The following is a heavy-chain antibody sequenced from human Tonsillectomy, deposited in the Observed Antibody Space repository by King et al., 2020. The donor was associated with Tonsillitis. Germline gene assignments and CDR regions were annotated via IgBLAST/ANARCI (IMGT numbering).Heavy chain of an antibody. CDR3: ARGYCSGGSCSALFDY. CDR1: GYTFTGYY. V-gene: IGHV1-2*02. Sequence: VQLVESGAEVKKPGASVKVSCKASGYTFTGYYMHWVRQAPGQGLEWMGWINPNSGDTNYAQKFQGRVTMTRDTSITTAYMELSRLRSDDTAVYYCARGYCSGGSCSALFDYWGQGTLVTVSS. CDR2: INPNSGDT. D-gene: IGHD2-15*01. J-gene: IGHJ4*02.